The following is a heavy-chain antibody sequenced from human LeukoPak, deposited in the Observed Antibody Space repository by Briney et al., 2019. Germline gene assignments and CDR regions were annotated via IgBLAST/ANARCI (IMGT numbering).Heavy chain of an antibody. CDR3: ARIDAVAATPTSFDY. J-gene: IGHJ4*02. Sequence: SETLSLTCTVSGGSISIFYWSWIRQPPGKGLEWIGDIYYSGTTNYNPSLKSRVTISLDTSKNQFSLRLSSVTAADTAVYYCARIDAVAATPTSFDYWGQGTQVTVSS. CDR2: IYYSGTT. CDR1: GGSISIFY. D-gene: IGHD6-19*01. V-gene: IGHV4-59*01.